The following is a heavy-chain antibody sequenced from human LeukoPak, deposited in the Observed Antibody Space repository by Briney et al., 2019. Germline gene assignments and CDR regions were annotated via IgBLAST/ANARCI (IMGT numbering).Heavy chain of an antibody. J-gene: IGHJ6*03. Sequence: SETLSLTCAVYGGSFSGYYWSWIRQPPGKGLEWIGEINHSGSTNYNPSLKSRVTISVDTSKNQFSLKLSSVTAADTAVYYCARGFIAVAGTAFYMDVWGKGTTVTVSS. D-gene: IGHD6-19*01. V-gene: IGHV4-34*01. CDR3: ARGFIAVAGTAFYMDV. CDR2: INHSGST. CDR1: GGSFSGYY.